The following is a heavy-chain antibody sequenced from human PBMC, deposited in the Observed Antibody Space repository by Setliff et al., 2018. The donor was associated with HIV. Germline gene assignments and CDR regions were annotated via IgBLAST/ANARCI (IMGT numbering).Heavy chain of an antibody. V-gene: IGHV3-21*06. CDR3: ARRGNYLGDAFDI. CDR2: ITSSSSHI. Sequence: GGSLRLSCAASGFTFRQYGMHWVRQAPGKGLEWVSSITSSSSHIYYADSVKGRFTISRDNAKNSLYLQMNSLRAEDTAVYYCARRGNYLGDAFDIWGQGTMVTVSS. CDR1: GFTFRQYG. D-gene: IGHD1-26*01. J-gene: IGHJ3*02.